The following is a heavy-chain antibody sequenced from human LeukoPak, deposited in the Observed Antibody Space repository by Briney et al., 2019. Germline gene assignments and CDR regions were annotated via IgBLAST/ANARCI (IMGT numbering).Heavy chain of an antibody. CDR1: GFTFSSYG. Sequence: GGSLRLSCAASGFTFSSYGMHWVRQAPGKGLEWLAVISYDGSNKYYADSVKGRFTISRDNSKNTLHLQMNSLRAEDTAVYYCAKNAAAADPHYYYYGMDVWGKGTTVTVYS. CDR3: AKNAAAADPHYYYYGMDV. CDR2: ISYDGSNK. V-gene: IGHV3-30*18. D-gene: IGHD6-13*01. J-gene: IGHJ6*04.